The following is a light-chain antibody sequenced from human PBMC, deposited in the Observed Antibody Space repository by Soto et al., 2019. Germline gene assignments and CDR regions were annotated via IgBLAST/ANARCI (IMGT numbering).Light chain of an antibody. J-gene: IGLJ1*01. CDR3: SSYTSSTLFV. CDR1: SSDVGGYNY. Sequence: QSALTQPASVSGSPGQSITISCTGTSSDVGGYNYVSWYQHHPGRAPKLMIYEVSTRPSGVSNRFSGSKSGNTASLTISGLQAEDEADYYCSSYTSSTLFVFGTGTKVTV. V-gene: IGLV2-14*01. CDR2: EVS.